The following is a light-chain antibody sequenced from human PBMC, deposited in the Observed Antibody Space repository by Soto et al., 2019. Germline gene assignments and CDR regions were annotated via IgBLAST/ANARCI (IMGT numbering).Light chain of an antibody. CDR3: QQYNNWPPWT. CDR1: QSVSSN. J-gene: IGKJ1*01. V-gene: IGKV3-15*01. Sequence: EIVMTQSPATLSVSPGVRATLSCRASQSVSSNLAWYQQKLGQAPRLLIYGASTRATGIPARFSGSGSGTEFTLTISSLQSEDFAVYYCQQYNNWPPWTFGQGTKVEIK. CDR2: GAS.